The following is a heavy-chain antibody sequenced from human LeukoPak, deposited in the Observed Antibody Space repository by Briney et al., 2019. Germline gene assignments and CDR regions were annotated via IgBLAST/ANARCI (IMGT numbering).Heavy chain of an antibody. CDR2: ISSDGSTT. J-gene: IGHJ3*02. CDR1: GFTFSSYW. V-gene: IGHV3-74*01. CDR3: ARGGVPGGFDI. D-gene: IGHD2-8*02. Sequence: GGPLRLSCAASGFTFSSYWMHWVRQAPGKGRVWVSHISSDGSTTSYADSVKGRFTISRDNAKNTLYLQMTTLRAEDTALYYCARGGVPGGFDIWGQGTMVTVPS.